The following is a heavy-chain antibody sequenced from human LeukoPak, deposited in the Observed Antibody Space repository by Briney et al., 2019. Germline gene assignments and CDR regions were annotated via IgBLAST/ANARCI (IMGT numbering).Heavy chain of an antibody. CDR1: GGSISSGSYY. J-gene: IGHJ6*03. D-gene: IGHD3-22*01. CDR3: ARDLQYDSSGYYSEDYYYYYMDV. CDR2: IYTSGST. V-gene: IGHV4-61*02. Sequence: SQTLSLTCTVSGGSISSGSYYWSWIRQPAGKGLEWIGRIYTSGSTNYNPSLKSRVTISIDTSKNQFSLKLSSVTAADTAVYYCARDLQYDSSGYYSEDYYYYYMDVWGKGTTVTVSS.